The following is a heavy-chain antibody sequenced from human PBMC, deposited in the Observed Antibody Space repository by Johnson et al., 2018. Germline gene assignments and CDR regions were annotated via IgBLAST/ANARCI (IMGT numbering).Heavy chain of an antibody. Sequence: VQLVQSGGGLVQPGRSLRLSCAASGFTFDDYAMHWVRQAPGKGLEWVSGLSWNSGSIGYADSVKGRFTISRDNAKNSLYLQMNSLRAEDTALYYCAKDMLVRSWCDAFDIWGQGTMVTVSS. D-gene: IGHD6-13*01. CDR2: LSWNSGSI. CDR1: GFTFDDYA. V-gene: IGHV3-9*01. J-gene: IGHJ3*02. CDR3: AKDMLVRSWCDAFDI.